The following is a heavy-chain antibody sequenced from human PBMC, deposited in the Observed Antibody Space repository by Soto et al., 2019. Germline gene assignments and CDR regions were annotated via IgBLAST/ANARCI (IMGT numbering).Heavy chain of an antibody. D-gene: IGHD2-15*01. J-gene: IGHJ4*02. Sequence: ASVKVSCTASGYTFTSYGISWVRQAPGQGLEWMGWISAYNGNTNYAQKLQGRVTMTTDTSTSTAYMELRSLRSDDTAVYYCARDLMVIRYCSGGSCYRDFAPYDYWGQGTLVTVSS. CDR1: GYTFTSYG. V-gene: IGHV1-18*01. CDR3: ARDLMVIRYCSGGSCYRDFAPYDY. CDR2: ISAYNGNT.